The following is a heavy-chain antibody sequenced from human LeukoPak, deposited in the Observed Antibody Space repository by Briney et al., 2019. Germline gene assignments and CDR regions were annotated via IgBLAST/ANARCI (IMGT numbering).Heavy chain of an antibody. D-gene: IGHD1-26*01. J-gene: IGHJ3*02. CDR2: IYTSGGT. V-gene: IGHV4-4*09. CDR3: ARLHSGSYYGAFDI. CDR1: GGSISSYY. Sequence: SETLSLTCTVSGGSISSYYWSWIRQPPGKGLEWIGYIYTSGGTNYNPSLKSRVTISVDTSKNQFSLKLSSVTAADTAVYYCARLHSGSYYGAFDIWGQGTMVTVSS.